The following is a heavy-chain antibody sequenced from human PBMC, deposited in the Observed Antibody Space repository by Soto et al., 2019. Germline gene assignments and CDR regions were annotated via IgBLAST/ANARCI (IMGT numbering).Heavy chain of an antibody. CDR1: GASISNANYY. CDR2: IYYTGTT. D-gene: IGHD1-26*01. V-gene: IGHV4-31*03. Sequence: SLSPTCPVSGASISNANYYWSWIRHHPGKGLEWIGYIYYTGTTYYSPSLESRVAISVDTSQNQFSLKLGAVTAADTAVYFCARESISRCVDRSCPAWFDPWGQGTLVNVSS. J-gene: IGHJ5*02. CDR3: ARESISRCVDRSCPAWFDP.